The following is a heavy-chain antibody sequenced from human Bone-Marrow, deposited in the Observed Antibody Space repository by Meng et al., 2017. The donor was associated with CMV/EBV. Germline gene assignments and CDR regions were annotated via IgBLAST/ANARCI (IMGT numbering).Heavy chain of an antibody. D-gene: IGHD5-18*01. CDR3: ARLNSGYSYEFDY. V-gene: IGHV3-7*01. J-gene: IGHJ4*02. CDR2: IKEDGSEE. Sequence: GESLKISCSASGFTFSTYWMNWVRQAPGKGLEWVASIKEDGSEEYSVDSVKGRFTISRDNAKNSLYLQMNSLRAEDTAVYYCARLNSGYSYEFDYWGQGTLVTVSS. CDR1: GFTFSTYW.